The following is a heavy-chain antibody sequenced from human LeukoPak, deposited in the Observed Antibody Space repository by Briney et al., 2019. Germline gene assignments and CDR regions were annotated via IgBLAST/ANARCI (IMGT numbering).Heavy chain of an antibody. CDR1: GGSISSGGYS. J-gene: IGHJ6*02. D-gene: IGHD2/OR15-2a*01. Sequence: NTSQTLSLTCAVSGGSISSGGYSWSWIRQPPGKGLEWIGYIYHSGSTYYNPSLKSRVTISVDRSKNQFSLKLSSVTAADTAVYYCARVVLVPHYYGMDVWGQGTTVTVSS. V-gene: IGHV4-30-2*01. CDR3: ARVVLVPHYYGMDV. CDR2: IYHSGST.